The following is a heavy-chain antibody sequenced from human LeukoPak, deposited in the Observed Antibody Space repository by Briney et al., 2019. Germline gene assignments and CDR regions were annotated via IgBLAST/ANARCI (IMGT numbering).Heavy chain of an antibody. CDR3: AGIAVAAPYYFDY. CDR2: TIPIFGTA. CDR1: GGTFTSYA. D-gene: IGHD6-19*01. J-gene: IGHJ4*02. Sequence: ASVKVSCKASGGTFTSYAISWVRHAPGQGLEWMGRTIPIFGTASYAQKFQGRVTITTDESTSTAYMELSSLRSEDTAVYYCAGIAVAAPYYFDYWGQGTLVTVSS. V-gene: IGHV1-69*05.